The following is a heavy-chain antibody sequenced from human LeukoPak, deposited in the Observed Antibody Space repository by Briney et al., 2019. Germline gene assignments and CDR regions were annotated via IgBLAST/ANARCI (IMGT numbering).Heavy chain of an antibody. V-gene: IGHV3-7*03. CDR2: INHNGNVN. D-gene: IGHD3-16*01. CDR1: GFTFSSCW. CDR3: ARGGGLDV. J-gene: IGHJ6*02. Sequence: GGSLRLSCAASGFTFSSCWMNWARQAPGKGPEWVASINHNGNVNYYVDSVKGRFTISRDNAKNSLHLQMSNLRAEDTAVYFCARGGGLDVWGQGATVTVSS.